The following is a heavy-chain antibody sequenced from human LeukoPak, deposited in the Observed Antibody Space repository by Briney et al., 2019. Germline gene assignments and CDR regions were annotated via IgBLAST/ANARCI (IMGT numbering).Heavy chain of an antibody. CDR1: GFTFSSYA. D-gene: IGHD6-19*01. Sequence: GGFLRLSCAASGFTFSSYAMHWVRQAPGKGLEWVAVISYDGSNKYYADSVKGRFTISRDNSKNTLYLQMNSLRAEDTAVFYCAKGPSGYSSGDNWFDPWGQGTLVTVSS. CDR2: ISYDGSNK. V-gene: IGHV3-30*04. CDR3: AKGPSGYSSGDNWFDP. J-gene: IGHJ5*02.